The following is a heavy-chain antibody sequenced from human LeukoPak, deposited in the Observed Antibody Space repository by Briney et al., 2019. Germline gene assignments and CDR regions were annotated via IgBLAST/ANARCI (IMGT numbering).Heavy chain of an antibody. J-gene: IGHJ4*02. D-gene: IGHD6-19*01. CDR2: ICPGGKT. CDR3: ARERSSSGWTFIDQ. CDR1: GFVVNSNH. V-gene: IGHV3-66*01. Sequence: GGSLRLSCAVSGFVVNSNHMSWVRQAPGQGLEWVSIICPGGKTVYADSVKARFTISRDNSKNTLYLQMYSLRAEDTAVYYCARERSSSGWTFIDQWGQGTLVTVSP.